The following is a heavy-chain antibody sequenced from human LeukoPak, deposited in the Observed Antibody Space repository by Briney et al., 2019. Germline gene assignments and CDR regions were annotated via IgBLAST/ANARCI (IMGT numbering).Heavy chain of an antibody. V-gene: IGHV1-69*04. Sequence: GASVKVSCKASGGTFSSYAISWVRQAPGQGLEWMGRIIPILGIANYAQKFQGRVTITADKSMSTAYMELSSLRSEDTAVYYCAREHSSSWYVDYWGQGTLVTVSS. CDR3: AREHSSSWYVDY. J-gene: IGHJ4*02. D-gene: IGHD6-13*01. CDR1: GGTFSSYA. CDR2: IIPILGIA.